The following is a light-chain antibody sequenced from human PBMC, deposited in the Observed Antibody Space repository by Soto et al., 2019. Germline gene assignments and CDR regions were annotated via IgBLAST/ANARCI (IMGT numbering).Light chain of an antibody. CDR2: EGS. CDR3: CSYAGSSTYV. CDR1: SSDVGSYNL. J-gene: IGLJ1*01. Sequence: QSVLTQPRSVSGSPGQSVTISCTGTSSDVGSYNLVSWYQQHPGKAPKLMIYEGSKRPSGVSNRFPGSKSGNTASLTISGLQAEDEADYYCCSYAGSSTYVFGTGTKVTVL. V-gene: IGLV2-23*01.